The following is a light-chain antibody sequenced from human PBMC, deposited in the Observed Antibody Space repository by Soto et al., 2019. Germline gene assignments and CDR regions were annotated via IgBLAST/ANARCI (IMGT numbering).Light chain of an antibody. CDR1: QAISNY. V-gene: IGKV1-17*01. J-gene: IGKJ5*01. CDR2: AAS. CDR3: QQYGYSPIT. Sequence: IQMTQSPSSLSASVGDRVTITCRSSQAISNYVSWYQQEPRKAPRLLIYAASSLQSGVPSRFSASGSGTDLTLTISRLEPEDFAVYYCQQYGYSPITFGQGTRLEIK.